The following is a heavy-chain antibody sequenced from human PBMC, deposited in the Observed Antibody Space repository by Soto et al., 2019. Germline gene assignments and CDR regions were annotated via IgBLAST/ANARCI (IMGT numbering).Heavy chain of an antibody. Sequence: PGGSLRLSCAASGFTFRSYAMSWVRQAPGKGLEWVSAIGVSGGLTYYVDSVKGRFTISRDNAKNTLFLQMNSLRVEDTAVYYCARAGLLASGDYWGQGTLVTVSS. CDR1: GFTFRSYA. V-gene: IGHV3-23*01. J-gene: IGHJ4*02. CDR2: IGVSGGLT. D-gene: IGHD1-26*01. CDR3: ARAGLLASGDY.